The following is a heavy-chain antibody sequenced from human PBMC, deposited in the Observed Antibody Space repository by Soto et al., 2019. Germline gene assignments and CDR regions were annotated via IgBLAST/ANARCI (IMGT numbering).Heavy chain of an antibody. CDR3: AAGRSTVTFQRYFDY. Sequence: QMQLVQSGPEVKKPGTSVKVSCKASGFTFTSSAVQWVRQARGQRLEWIGWIVVGSGNTNYAQKFQERVTITRDMSTRTPYMELSSLRSEDTAVYYCAAGRSTVTFQRYFDYWGQGTLVTVSS. CDR2: IVVGSGNT. D-gene: IGHD4-17*01. V-gene: IGHV1-58*01. CDR1: GFTFTSSA. J-gene: IGHJ4*02.